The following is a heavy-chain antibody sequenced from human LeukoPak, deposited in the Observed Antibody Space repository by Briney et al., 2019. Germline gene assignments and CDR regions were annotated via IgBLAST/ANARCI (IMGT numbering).Heavy chain of an antibody. V-gene: IGHV1-2*02. D-gene: IGHD6-19*01. CDR1: GYTFNSYD. Sequence: GASVKVSCKASGYTFNSYDINWVRQAPGQGLEWMGWINPNSGGTNYAQKFQGRVTMTRDTSISTAYMELSRLRSDDTAVYYCARDTAYSSGWYDRTPTDYWGQGTLVTVSS. CDR3: ARDTAYSSGWYDRTPTDY. J-gene: IGHJ4*02. CDR2: INPNSGGT.